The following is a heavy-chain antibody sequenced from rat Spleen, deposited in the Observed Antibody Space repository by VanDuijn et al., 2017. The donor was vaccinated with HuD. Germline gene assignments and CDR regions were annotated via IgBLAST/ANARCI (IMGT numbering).Heavy chain of an antibody. CDR1: GFTFSDYY. D-gene: IGHD1-10*01. CDR3: TSNNFDY. Sequence: EVQLVESDGGLVQPGRSLKLSCAASGFTFSDYYMAWVRQAPTKGLEWVATTNYDGSSTYYRDSVKGRFTISRDNAKSILYLQMDSLRSEDTATYYCTSNNFDYWGQGVVVTVSS. V-gene: IGHV5-29*01. CDR2: TNYDGSST. J-gene: IGHJ2*01.